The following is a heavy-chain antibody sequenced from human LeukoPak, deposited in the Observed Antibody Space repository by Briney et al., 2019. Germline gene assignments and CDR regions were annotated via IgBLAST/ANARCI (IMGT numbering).Heavy chain of an antibody. V-gene: IGHV1-8*01. CDR2: MNPNSGNT. CDR1: GYTFTSYD. J-gene: IGHJ5*02. Sequence: ASVKVSCKASGYTFTSYDINWVRQAPGQGLEWMGWMNPNSGNTNYAQKLQGRVTMTTDTSTSTAYMELSSLRSEDTAVYYCARSQYYDILSGYYISFGESWFDPWGQGTLVTVSS. D-gene: IGHD3-9*01. CDR3: ARSQYYDILSGYYISFGESWFDP.